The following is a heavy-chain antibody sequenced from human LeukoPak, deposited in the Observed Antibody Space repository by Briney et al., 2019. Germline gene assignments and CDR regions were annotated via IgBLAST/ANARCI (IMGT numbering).Heavy chain of an antibody. V-gene: IGHV4-4*07. CDR1: GGSFDYPY. J-gene: IGHJ6*04. D-gene: IGHD1-26*01. CDR2: TYTGGTI. CDR3: ARAPRYYMNIDV. Sequence: SETLSLTCTVSGGSFDYPYWTWLRQPAGKGPEWLARTYTGGTIDYDPSPKGRVTMSLSPSKNQFSLQLSSVTAADTAVYYCARAPRYYMNIDVWGKGTTVIVSS.